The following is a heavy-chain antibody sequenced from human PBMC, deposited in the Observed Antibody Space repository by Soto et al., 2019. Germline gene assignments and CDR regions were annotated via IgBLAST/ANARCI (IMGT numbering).Heavy chain of an antibody. CDR1: GGSFSGYY. Sequence: QVQLQQWGAGLLKPSETLSLTCAVYGGSFSGYYWSWIRQPPGKGLEWIGEINHSGSTNYNPSLKSRVTISVDTSKNQFSLQLSSVTAADTAVYYCARGGSRYISSCYLSHYYMDVWGKGTTVTVSS. CDR3: ARGGSRYISSCYLSHYYMDV. CDR2: INHSGST. J-gene: IGHJ6*03. V-gene: IGHV4-34*01. D-gene: IGHD6-13*01.